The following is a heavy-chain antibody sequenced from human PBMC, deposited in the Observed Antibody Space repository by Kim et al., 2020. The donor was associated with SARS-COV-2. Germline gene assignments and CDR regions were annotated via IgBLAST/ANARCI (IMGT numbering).Heavy chain of an antibody. J-gene: IGHJ5*02. V-gene: IGHV3-30*18. D-gene: IGHD2-2*01. CDR2: ISYDGSNK. CDR3: AKDRALSTNWFDP. Sequence: GGSLRLSCAASGFSFSSYGMHWVRQAPGKGPEWVAVISYDGSNKYYADSVKGRFTISRDNSKNTLYLQMNSLRAEDTAVYYCAKDRALSTNWFDPWGQGTLVTVSS. CDR1: GFSFSSYG.